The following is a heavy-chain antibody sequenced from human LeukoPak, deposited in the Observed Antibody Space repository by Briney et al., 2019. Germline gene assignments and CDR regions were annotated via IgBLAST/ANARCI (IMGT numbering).Heavy chain of an antibody. CDR3: ASSCSGGSCFYYSDY. J-gene: IGHJ4*02. D-gene: IGHD2-15*01. V-gene: IGHV1-2*02. CDR2: INPNSGGT. Sequence: ASVKVSCKVSGYTLTGYYMHWVRQAPGQGLEWMGWINPNSGGTNYAQKFQGRVIMTRDTSISTAYMELSRLRSDDTAVYYCASSCSGGSCFYYSDYWGQGTLVTVSS. CDR1: GYTLTGYY.